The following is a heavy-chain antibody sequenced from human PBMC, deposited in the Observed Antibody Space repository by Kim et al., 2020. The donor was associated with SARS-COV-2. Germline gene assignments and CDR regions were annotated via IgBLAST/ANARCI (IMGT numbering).Heavy chain of an antibody. Sequence: SETLSLTCAVYGGSFSGYYWSWIRQPPGKGLEWIGEINHSGSTNYNPSLKSRVTISVDTSKNQFSLKLSSVTAADTAVYYCARESGHMVVVVVAPYYYYHMDVWGKGTTVTVSS. V-gene: IGHV4-34*01. CDR2: INHSGST. J-gene: IGHJ6*03. CDR3: ARESGHMVVVVVAPYYYYHMDV. D-gene: IGHD2-15*01. CDR1: GGSFSGYY.